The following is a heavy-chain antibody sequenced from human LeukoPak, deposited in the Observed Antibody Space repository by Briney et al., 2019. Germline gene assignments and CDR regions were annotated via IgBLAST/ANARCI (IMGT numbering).Heavy chain of an antibody. CDR1: GDSVSSNNAA. D-gene: IGHD2-21*02. J-gene: IGHJ4*02. CDR3: ARDQCGGDCSTSFDY. V-gene: IGHV6-1*01. Sequence: SQTLSLTCVISGDSVSSNNAAWNWTRQSPSRGLEWLGRTYYRSKWYSYYAVSVKSRIIINPDTSKNQFSLQLNSVTPEDTAVYYCARDQCGGDCSTSFDYWGQGTLVTVSS. CDR2: TYYRSKWYS.